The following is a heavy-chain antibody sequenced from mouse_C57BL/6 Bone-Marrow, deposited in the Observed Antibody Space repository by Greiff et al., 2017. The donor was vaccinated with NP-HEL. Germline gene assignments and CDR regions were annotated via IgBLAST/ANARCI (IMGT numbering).Heavy chain of an antibody. CDR2: IHPNSGST. CDR1: GYTFTSYW. V-gene: IGHV1-64*01. CDR3: ARRYDYDALYAMDY. J-gene: IGHJ4*01. Sequence: QVQLKQPGAELVKPGASVKLSCKASGYTFTSYWMHWVKQRPGQGLEWIGMIHPNSGSTNYNEKFKSKATLTVDKSSSTAYMQLSSLTSEDSAVYYCARRYDYDALYAMDYWGQGTSVTVSS. D-gene: IGHD2-4*01.